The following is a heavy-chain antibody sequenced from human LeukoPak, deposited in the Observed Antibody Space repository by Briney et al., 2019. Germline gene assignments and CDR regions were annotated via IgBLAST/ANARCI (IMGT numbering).Heavy chain of an antibody. CDR3: ARHPYGSGSLTMGANWFDP. Sequence: SETLSLTCTVSGYSISSGYYWGWIRQPPGKGLEWIGSIYYSGSTYYNPSLKSRVTISVDTSKNQFSLKLSSVTAADTAVSYCARHPYGSGSLTMGANWFDPWDQGTLVTVSS. CDR2: IYYSGST. J-gene: IGHJ5*02. D-gene: IGHD3-10*01. V-gene: IGHV4-38-2*02. CDR1: GYSISSGYY.